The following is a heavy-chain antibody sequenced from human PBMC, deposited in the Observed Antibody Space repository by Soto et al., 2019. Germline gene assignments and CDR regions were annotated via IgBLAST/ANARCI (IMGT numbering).Heavy chain of an antibody. J-gene: IGHJ5*02. CDR1: GFTFSSYA. CDR3: AKEAGYYDTSGYYRS. D-gene: IGHD3-22*01. V-gene: IGHV3-23*01. CDR2: TSGSGGST. Sequence: GGSLRLSCAASGFTFSSYAMNWVRQAPGKGLEWVSGTSGSGGSTYYADSVKGRFTISRDNSKNTLYLQMNSLRAEDTAVYYCAKEAGYYDTSGYYRSWGQGTLVTVSS.